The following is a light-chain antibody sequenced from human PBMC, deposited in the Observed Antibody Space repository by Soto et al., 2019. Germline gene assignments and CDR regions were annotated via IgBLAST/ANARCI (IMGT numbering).Light chain of an antibody. CDR3: QQYNSYPLT. J-gene: IGKJ4*01. CDR1: QSISSW. CDR2: KAS. Sequence: DIQMTQSPSTLSASVGDRVTITCRASQSISSWLAWYQQKPGKAPNLLIYKASSLESGAPSRFSGSGSETEFTLTISSLQPDDFATYYCQQYNSYPLTFGGGTKVEIK. V-gene: IGKV1-5*03.